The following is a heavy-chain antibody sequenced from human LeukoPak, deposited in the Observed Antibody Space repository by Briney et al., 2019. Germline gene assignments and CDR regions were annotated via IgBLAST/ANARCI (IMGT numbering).Heavy chain of an antibody. Sequence: ASVKVSCKASGYTFTRHGISWVRQAPRQALEWMGWISAYNGNTNYAQKLQGRVTMTTDTSTSTAYMELRSLRSDDAAGYYGARFYGMVRGVIGRYGMDVWGQATTVTDCS. CDR3: ARFYGMVRGVIGRYGMDV. D-gene: IGHD3-10*01. J-gene: IGHJ6*02. V-gene: IGHV1-18*01. CDR2: ISAYNGNT. CDR1: GYTFTRHG.